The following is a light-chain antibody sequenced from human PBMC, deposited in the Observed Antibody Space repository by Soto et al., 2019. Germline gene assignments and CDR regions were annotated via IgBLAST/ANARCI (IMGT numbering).Light chain of an antibody. Sequence: QSVLTQPPSVSGAPGQRVTISCTGSSSNIGALYDVHWYQQLPGTAPKLLIYRNKNRPSGVPGRFSGYRSGTSASLAITGLQAEDEADYYCQSYDSSLSGGVFGTGTKLTVL. CDR3: QSYDSSLSGGV. V-gene: IGLV1-40*01. CDR1: SSNIGALYD. J-gene: IGLJ1*01. CDR2: RNK.